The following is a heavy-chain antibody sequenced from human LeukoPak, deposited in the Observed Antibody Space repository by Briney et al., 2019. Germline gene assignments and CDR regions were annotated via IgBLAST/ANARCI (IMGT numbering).Heavy chain of an antibody. J-gene: IGHJ4*02. V-gene: IGHV3-48*02. CDR3: ARDRNYYGSGSVGGFDY. D-gene: IGHD3-10*01. CDR1: GFTFSSYN. CDR2: ISSSSDTM. Sequence: GGSLRLSCAASGFTFSSYNMNWVRQAPGKGLEWVSYISSSSDTMYYADSLKGRFTISRDNAKNSLYLQMNSLRDEDTAVYYCARDRNYYGSGSVGGFDYWGQGTLVTVSS.